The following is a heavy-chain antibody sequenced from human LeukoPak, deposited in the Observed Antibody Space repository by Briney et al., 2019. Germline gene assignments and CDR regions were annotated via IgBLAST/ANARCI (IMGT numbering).Heavy chain of an antibody. J-gene: IGHJ4*02. CDR1: GFTFSNYA. V-gene: IGHV3-23*01. CDR2: ITGSGGNT. CDR3: VIWGDYDVLTGYYVSDY. Sequence: GASLRLSCAASGFTFSNYAMSWVRQAPGQGLEWVSAITGSGGNTYYADSVKGRSTISRDNSKNTVFLQMNSLRHEDTAIYYCVIWGDYDVLTGYYVSDYWGQGTLVTVSS. D-gene: IGHD3-9*01.